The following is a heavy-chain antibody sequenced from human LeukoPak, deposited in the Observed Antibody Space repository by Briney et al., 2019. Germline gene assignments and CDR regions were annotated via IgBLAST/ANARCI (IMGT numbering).Heavy chain of an antibody. CDR1: GGSISSSSYY. V-gene: IGHV4-39*01. D-gene: IGHD3-10*01. CDR3: AGHVLLWFGGNYFDY. CDR2: IYYSGST. Sequence: SETLSLTCTVSGGSISSSSYYWGWIRQPPGKGLEWIGSIYYSGSTYYNPSLKSRVTISVDTSKNQFSLKLSSVTAADTAVYYCAGHVLLWFGGNYFDYWGQGTLVTVSS. J-gene: IGHJ4*02.